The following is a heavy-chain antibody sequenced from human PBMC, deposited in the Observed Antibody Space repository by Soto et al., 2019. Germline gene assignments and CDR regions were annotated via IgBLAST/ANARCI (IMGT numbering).Heavy chain of an antibody. CDR2: ISYDGSNE. J-gene: IGHJ4*02. CDR3: AKGGEGGYFDY. CDR1: GFTFSSYG. V-gene: IGHV3-30*18. Sequence: GGSLRLSCAASGFTFSSYGMHWVRQAPGKGLEWVAVISYDGSNEYYADSVKGRFTISRDNSKNTLYLQMNSLRAEDTAVYYCAKGGEGGYFDYWGQGTLVTVSS. D-gene: IGHD2-15*01.